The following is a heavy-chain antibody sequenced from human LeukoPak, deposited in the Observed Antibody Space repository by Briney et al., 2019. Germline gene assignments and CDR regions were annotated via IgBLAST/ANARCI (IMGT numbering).Heavy chain of an antibody. V-gene: IGHV3-7*01. J-gene: IGHJ4*02. CDR3: ARILKYYYDSSGYFDY. Sequence: PGGSLRLSCAASGFTFSSYWMSWVRQAPGKGLEWVANIKQDGSEKYYVDSVRGRFTISRDNAKNSLYLQMNSLRAEDTAVYYCARILKYYYDSSGYFDYWGQGTLVTVSS. CDR1: GFTFSSYW. CDR2: IKQDGSEK. D-gene: IGHD3-22*01.